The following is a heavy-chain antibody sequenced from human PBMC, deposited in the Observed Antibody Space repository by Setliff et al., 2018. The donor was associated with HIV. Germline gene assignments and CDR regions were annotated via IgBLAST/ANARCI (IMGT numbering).Heavy chain of an antibody. Sequence: PVGSLRLSCAVSGFTINNHHMAWVRQAPGQGLEWVSALYNDGSTYYPDSVKGRFTISRDNSKNTLSLQMNRLRADDTAVYFCARDPRGAVAGFDYWGQGTLVTVSS. CDR3: ARDPRGAVAGFDY. J-gene: IGHJ4*02. D-gene: IGHD6-19*01. CDR1: GFTINNHH. CDR2: LYNDGST. V-gene: IGHV3-66*01.